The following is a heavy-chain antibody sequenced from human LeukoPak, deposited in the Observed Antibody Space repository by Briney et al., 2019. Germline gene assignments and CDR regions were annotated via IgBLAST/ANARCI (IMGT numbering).Heavy chain of an antibody. CDR3: VRDDSSHFDY. V-gene: IGHV3-74*01. CDR1: GFTFRSYW. J-gene: IGHJ4*02. D-gene: IGHD4-11*01. CDR2: INRDGSST. Sequence: GGSLRLSCAASGFTFRSYWMHWVRQAPGKGLVWVSRINRDGSSTDYADSVKGRFTISRDNAKNTLYLQMNSLRAEDTAVYYCVRDDSSHFDYWGQGALVTVSS.